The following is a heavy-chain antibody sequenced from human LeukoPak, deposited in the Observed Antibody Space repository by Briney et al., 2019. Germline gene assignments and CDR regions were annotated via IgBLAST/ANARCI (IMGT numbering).Heavy chain of an antibody. D-gene: IGHD6-13*01. V-gene: IGHV3-48*03. CDR2: ISSASNMV. CDR3: ATASGSWYRYYFDS. Sequence: GGSLRLSCAASGLTFSSYEMNWVRQAPGKGLEWISYISSASNMVYYAESVKGRFTISRDNAKNSLYLQMNSLRAEDTAVYYCATASGSWYRYYFDSWGQGILVTVSS. J-gene: IGHJ4*02. CDR1: GLTFSSYE.